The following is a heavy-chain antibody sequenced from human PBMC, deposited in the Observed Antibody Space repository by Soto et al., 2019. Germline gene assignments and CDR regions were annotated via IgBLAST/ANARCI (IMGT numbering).Heavy chain of an antibody. V-gene: IGHV3-33*01. J-gene: IGHJ6*02. CDR1: GFTFSSYG. D-gene: IGHD5-12*01. CDR3: ARGMATTMGGYYYGMDV. Sequence: GGSLRLSCAASGFTFSSYGMHWVRQAPGKGLEWVAVIWYDGSNKYYADSVKGRFTISRDNSKNTLYLQMNSLRAEDTAVYYCARGMATTMGGYYYGMDVWGQGTTVTVS. CDR2: IWYDGSNK.